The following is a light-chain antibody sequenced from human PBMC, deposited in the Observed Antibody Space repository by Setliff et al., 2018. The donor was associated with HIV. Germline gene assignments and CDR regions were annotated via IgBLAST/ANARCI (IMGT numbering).Light chain of an antibody. CDR3: LLSYSTDPYV. J-gene: IGLJ1*01. V-gene: IGLV7-46*01. CDR1: TGAVTSGHF. Sequence: QAVVTQEPSLTVSPGGTVTLTCGSSTGAVTSGHFPYWFQQKPGQAPRTLIYDTSSKHSWTPARFSGSLLGGKAALTLSGAQPEDEADYYCLLSYSTDPYVFGTGTKGTVL. CDR2: DTS.